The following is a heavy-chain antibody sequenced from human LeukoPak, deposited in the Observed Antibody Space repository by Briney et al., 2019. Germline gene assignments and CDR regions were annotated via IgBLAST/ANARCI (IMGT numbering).Heavy chain of an antibody. Sequence: PGGSLRLSCAASGFTFSSYSMNWVRQAPGKGLEWVSYFSSSSSTIYYAASVKGRFTISRDNAKNSLYLQMNSLRAEDTAVYYCARGPPYYDFWSGSPWFDPWGQGTLVTVSS. CDR3: ARGPPYYDFWSGSPWFDP. CDR1: GFTFSSYS. V-gene: IGHV3-48*01. J-gene: IGHJ5*02. D-gene: IGHD3-3*01. CDR2: FSSSSSTI.